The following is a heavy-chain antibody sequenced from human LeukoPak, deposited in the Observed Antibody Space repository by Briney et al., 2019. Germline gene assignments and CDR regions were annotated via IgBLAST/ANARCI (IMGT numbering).Heavy chain of an antibody. V-gene: IGHV3-21*01. CDR1: GFTFSSYS. CDR2: ISSSSSYI. Sequence: GRSLRLSCAASGFTFSSYSMNWVRQAPGKGLEWVSSISSSSSYIYYADSVKGRFTISRDNAKNSLYLQMNSLRAEDTAVYYCARAGDTYYYDSSGYSPNWFDPWGQGTLVSVSS. D-gene: IGHD3-22*01. J-gene: IGHJ5*02. CDR3: ARAGDTYYYDSSGYSPNWFDP.